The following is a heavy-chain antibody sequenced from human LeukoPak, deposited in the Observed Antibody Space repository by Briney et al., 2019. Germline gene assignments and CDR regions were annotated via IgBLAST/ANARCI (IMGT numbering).Heavy chain of an antibody. V-gene: IGHV4-34*01. Sequence: PSETLSLTCAVYGGSFSGYYWSWIRQPPGKGLEWIGEINHSGSTNYNPSLKSRVTVSVDTSKNQFSLKLSSVTAADTAVYYCRLDSSGYYPDYGGQGTLVTVSS. CDR2: INHSGST. CDR3: RLDSSGYYPDY. J-gene: IGHJ4*02. D-gene: IGHD3-22*01. CDR1: GGSFSGYY.